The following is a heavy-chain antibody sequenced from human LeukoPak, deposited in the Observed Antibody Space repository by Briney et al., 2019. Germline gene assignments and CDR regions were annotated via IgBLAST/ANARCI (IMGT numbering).Heavy chain of an antibody. CDR3: ARTKSGWYYSDY. Sequence: PSETLSLTCTVSGGSMRSYYWSWIRQPPGKGLELIGYVYYSGTANYNPSLESRVTILVDTSKNQFSLNLSSVTVADTAVYYCARTKSGWYYSDYWGQGTLVSVSS. J-gene: IGHJ4*02. CDR1: GGSMRSYY. D-gene: IGHD6-19*01. CDR2: VYYSGTA. V-gene: IGHV4-59*08.